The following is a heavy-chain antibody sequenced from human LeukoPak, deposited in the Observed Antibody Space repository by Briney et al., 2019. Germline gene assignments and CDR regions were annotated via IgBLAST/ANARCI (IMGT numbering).Heavy chain of an antibody. CDR3: AKGDRGVLVIPSTEFDY. D-gene: IGHD3-9*01. CDR2: ISGRGGST. Sequence: GGSLRLSCAASGFTFSTYAMSWVRQAPGRGLGWVSAISGRGGSTYYADSVTGRFTISRDNSKNTLYLQMNSLRAEDTAVFYCAKGDRGVLVIPSTEFDYWGQGTLVTVSS. CDR1: GFTFSTYA. J-gene: IGHJ4*02. V-gene: IGHV3-23*01.